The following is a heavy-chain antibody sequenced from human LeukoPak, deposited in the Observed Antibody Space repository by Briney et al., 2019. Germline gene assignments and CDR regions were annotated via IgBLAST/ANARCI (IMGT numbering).Heavy chain of an antibody. CDR1: GYTSSRNG. CDR3: ARAGVGTYGMDV. CDR2: IWFDGSNK. D-gene: IGHD1-14*01. Sequence: PGGSLRLSCAASGYTSSRNGMHWVRQAPGKGLEWVGIIWFDGSNKYYADSVKGRFTISRDDSKNTLYLQMNSLRVEDTAVYYCARAGVGTYGMDVWGQGTTVTVSS. V-gene: IGHV3-33*01. J-gene: IGHJ6*02.